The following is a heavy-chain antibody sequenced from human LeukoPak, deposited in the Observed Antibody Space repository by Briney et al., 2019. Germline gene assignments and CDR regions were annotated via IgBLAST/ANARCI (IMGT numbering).Heavy chain of an antibody. J-gene: IGHJ4*02. CDR2: ISSSGSIV. D-gene: IGHD3-10*01. V-gene: IGHV3-48*03. CDR1: GFTFSSYE. CDR3: AKAPSFRGLLSYFDY. Sequence: GGSLRLSCAASGFTFSSYEMNWVRQAPGKGLEWVSYISSSGSIVYYADSVKGRFTISRDNSKNTLYLQMNSLRAEDTAVYYCAKAPSFRGLLSYFDYWGQGTLVTVSS.